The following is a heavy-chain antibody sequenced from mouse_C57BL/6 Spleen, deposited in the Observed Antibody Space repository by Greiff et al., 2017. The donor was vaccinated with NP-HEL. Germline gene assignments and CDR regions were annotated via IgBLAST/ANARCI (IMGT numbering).Heavy chain of an antibody. CDR2: IDPSDSYT. V-gene: IGHV1-59*01. D-gene: IGHD2-3*01. CDR3: APQAADGYYGY. Sequence: VQLQQSGAELVRPGTSVKLSCKASGYTFTSYWMHWVKQRPGQGLEWIGVIDPSDSYTNYNQKFKGKATLTVDTSSSTAYMQLSSLTSEDSAVYYCAPQAADGYYGYWGQGTTLTVSS. J-gene: IGHJ2*01. CDR1: GYTFTSYW.